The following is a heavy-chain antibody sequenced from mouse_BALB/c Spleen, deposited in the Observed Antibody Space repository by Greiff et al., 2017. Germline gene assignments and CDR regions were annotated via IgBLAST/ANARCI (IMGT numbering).Heavy chain of an antibody. CDR1: GFTFNTYA. CDR3: VRQNYDPYYYAMDD. CDR2: IRSKSNNYAT. Sequence: EVQLVESGGGLVQPKGSLKLSCAASGFTFNTYAMNWVRQAPGKGLEWVARIRSKSNNYATYYADSVKDRFTISRDDSQSMLYLQMNNLKTEDTAMYYCVRQNYDPYYYAMDDWGQGTSVTVSS. D-gene: IGHD2-4*01. V-gene: IGHV10-1*02. J-gene: IGHJ4*01.